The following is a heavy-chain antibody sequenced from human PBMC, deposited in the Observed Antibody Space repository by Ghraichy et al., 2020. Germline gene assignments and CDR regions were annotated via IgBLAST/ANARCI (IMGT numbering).Heavy chain of an antibody. CDR3: ARVRGDYASYYYYYGMDV. V-gene: IGHV4-34*01. CDR1: GGSFSGYY. Sequence: SETLSLTCAVYGGSFSGYYWSWIRQPPGKGLEWIGEINHSGSTNYNPSLKSRVTISVDTSKNQFSLKLSSVTAADTAVYYCARVRGDYASYYYYYGMDVWGEGTTVTVSS. J-gene: IGHJ6*04. CDR2: INHSGST. D-gene: IGHD4-17*01.